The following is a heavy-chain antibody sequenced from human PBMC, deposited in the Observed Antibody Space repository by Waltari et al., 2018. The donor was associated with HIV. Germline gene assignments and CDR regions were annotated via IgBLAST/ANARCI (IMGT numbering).Heavy chain of an antibody. CDR3: ARGPESGAFDY. Sequence: QLQLVESGGTVVQPGRSLRLSCAASGLTFVRSDMHFLRPAPGKGLEWVAHILPDGSKSYYADSVKGRFTISRDNSKNTLYLQMNSLRAEDTAVYYCARGPESGAFDYWGQGNLVTVSS. D-gene: IGHD2-15*01. CDR1: GLTFVRSD. J-gene: IGHJ4*02. CDR2: ILPDGSKS. V-gene: IGHV3-30*03.